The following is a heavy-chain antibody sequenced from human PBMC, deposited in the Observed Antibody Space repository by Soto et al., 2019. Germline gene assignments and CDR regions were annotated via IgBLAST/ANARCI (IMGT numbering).Heavy chain of an antibody. CDR2: IYYSGST. J-gene: IGHJ3*02. D-gene: IGHD2-2*01. Sequence: VQLQESGPGLVKPSQTLSLTCTVSGGSISSGGYYWSWIRQHPGKGLEWIGYIYYSGSTYYNPSLKSRVTISVDTSKNQFSLKLSSVTAADTAVYYCASRDIVVVPAAGNAFDIWGQGTMVTVSS. V-gene: IGHV4-31*03. CDR1: GGSISSGGYY. CDR3: ASRDIVVVPAAGNAFDI.